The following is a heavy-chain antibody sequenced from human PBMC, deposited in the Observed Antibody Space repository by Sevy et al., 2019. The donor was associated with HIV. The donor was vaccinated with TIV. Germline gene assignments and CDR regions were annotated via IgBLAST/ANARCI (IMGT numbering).Heavy chain of an antibody. CDR1: GGSINSGSYF. D-gene: IGHD2-2*01. CDR3: SRDVSTNWYAPPNSYYSYYMDV. J-gene: IGHJ6*03. Sequence: SETLSLTCTVSGGSINSGSYFWSWIRQPAGKGLEWIGRIHPGGTTNYNPSLESRVTISLDTSKSQLSLRLTSVTAADTAVYFCSRDVSTNWYAPPNSYYSYYMDVWGKGTSVTVSS. V-gene: IGHV4-61*02. CDR2: IHPGGTT.